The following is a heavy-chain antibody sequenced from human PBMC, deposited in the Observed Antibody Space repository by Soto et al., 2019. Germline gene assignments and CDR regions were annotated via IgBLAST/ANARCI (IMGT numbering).Heavy chain of an antibody. CDR1: GGSFSSSYY. CDR2: IYYSGHT. J-gene: IGHJ4*02. V-gene: IGHV4-39*01. CDR3: ARYFLRGRFFDS. Sequence: SETLSLTGAVSGGSFSSSYYWGCLSQPPGKGLEWLGNIYYSGHTYYNPSLKSRFAMSVDTSKNQFSLTLTSVTAADTAVYYCARYFLRGRFFDSWGQGTLVTVSS. D-gene: IGHD3-10*01.